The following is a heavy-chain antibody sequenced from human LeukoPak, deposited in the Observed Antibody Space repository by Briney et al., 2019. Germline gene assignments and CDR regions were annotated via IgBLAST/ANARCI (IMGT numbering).Heavy chain of an antibody. CDR1: GGSISSYY. J-gene: IGHJ3*02. CDR3: ASFVARPSAFDI. V-gene: IGHV4-59*01. CDR2: IYYSGST. Sequence: PSETLSLTCTVSGGSISSYYWSWIRQPPGKGLEWIGYIYYSGSTNYNPSLKSRVTISVDTSKNQFSLKLSSVTAADTAVYYCASFVARPSAFDIWGQGTMVTVSS. D-gene: IGHD6-6*01.